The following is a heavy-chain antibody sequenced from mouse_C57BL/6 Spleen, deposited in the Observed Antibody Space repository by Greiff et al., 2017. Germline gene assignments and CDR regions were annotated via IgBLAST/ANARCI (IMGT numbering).Heavy chain of an antibody. CDR2: FYPGSGSI. CDR3: ARHEVYYGSSYYFDY. V-gene: IGHV1-62-2*01. D-gene: IGHD1-1*01. Sequence: VKLMESGAELVKPGASVKLSCKASGYTFTEYTIHWVKQRSGQGLEWIGWFYPGSGSIKYNEKFKDKATLTADKSSSTVYMELSRLTSEDSAVYFCARHEVYYGSSYYFDYWGQGTTLTVSS. CDR1: GYTFTEYT. J-gene: IGHJ2*01.